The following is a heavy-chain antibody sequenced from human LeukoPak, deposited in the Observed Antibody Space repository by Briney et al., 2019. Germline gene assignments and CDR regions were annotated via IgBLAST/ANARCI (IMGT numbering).Heavy chain of an antibody. CDR1: GGSISSHY. CDR3: ARVLYYDSSGYSYYFDY. J-gene: IGHJ4*02. V-gene: IGHV4-59*11. D-gene: IGHD3-22*01. Sequence: SETLSLTCTVSGGSISSHYWSWIRQPPGKGLEWIGYIYYSGSTNYNPSLKSRVTISVDTSKNQFSLKLSSVTAADTAVYYCARVLYYDSSGYSYYFDYWGQGTLVTVSS. CDR2: IYYSGST.